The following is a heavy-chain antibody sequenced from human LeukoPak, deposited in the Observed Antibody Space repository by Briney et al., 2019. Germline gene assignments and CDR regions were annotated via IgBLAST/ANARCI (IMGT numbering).Heavy chain of an antibody. J-gene: IGHJ4*02. CDR2: IYYXXXX. Sequence: SETLSLTCTXXGXXXXXXXXXXXXXXXGXXLXWIGYIYYXXXXXYNPSLKSRITISVDTSKNQFSLKLSSVTAADTAVYFCARGDGYNRFWGQGTLVTVSS. CDR1: GXXXXXXX. V-gene: IGHV4-59*01. CDR3: ARGDGYNRF. D-gene: IGHD5-24*01.